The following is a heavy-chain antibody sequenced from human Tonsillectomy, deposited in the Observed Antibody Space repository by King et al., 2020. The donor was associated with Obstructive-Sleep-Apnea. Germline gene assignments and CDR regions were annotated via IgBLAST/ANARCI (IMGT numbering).Heavy chain of an antibody. Sequence: VTLKESGPVLVKPTETLTLTCTVSGFSLSNGRMGVSWIRQPPGQALEWLAHIFSNDEKSYSTSLRSRLTISKDTSKSQVVLTMTNMDPLDTATYYCARIGYYYDSSGYYSVYFDRWGQGTLVTVSS. V-gene: IGHV2-26*01. CDR3: ARIGYYYDSSGYYSVYFDR. CDR2: IFSNDEK. J-gene: IGHJ4*02. CDR1: GFSLSNGRMG. D-gene: IGHD3-22*01.